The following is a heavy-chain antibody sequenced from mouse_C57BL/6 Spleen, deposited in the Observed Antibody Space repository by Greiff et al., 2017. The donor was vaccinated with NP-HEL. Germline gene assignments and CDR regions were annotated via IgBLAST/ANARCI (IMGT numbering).Heavy chain of an antibody. CDR3: ARGTAHDFDY. V-gene: IGHV5-16*01. J-gene: IGHJ2*01. Sequence: EVMLVESEGGLVQPGSSMKLSCTASGFTFSDYYMAWVRQVPEKGLEWVANINYDGSSTYYLDSLKSRFILSRDNAKNILYLQMSSLKSEDTATYYCARGTAHDFDYWGQGTTLTVSS. CDR2: INYDGSST. CDR1: GFTFSDYY. D-gene: IGHD4-1*01.